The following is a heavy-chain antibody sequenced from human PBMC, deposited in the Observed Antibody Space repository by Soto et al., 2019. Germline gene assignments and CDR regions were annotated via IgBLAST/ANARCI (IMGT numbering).Heavy chain of an antibody. CDR3: ARHTPYCSCGSCYSYYYYGMDV. Sequence: GESLKNSCKGSGYSFTSYWNGWVRQMPGKSLEWMGIIYPGDSDTRYSPSFQGQVTISADKTISTAYLQWSSLKASDTAMYYCARHTPYCSCGSCYSYYYYGMDVWGQGTTVTVS. D-gene: IGHD2-15*01. V-gene: IGHV5-51*01. CDR1: GYSFTSYW. CDR2: IYPGDSDT. J-gene: IGHJ6*02.